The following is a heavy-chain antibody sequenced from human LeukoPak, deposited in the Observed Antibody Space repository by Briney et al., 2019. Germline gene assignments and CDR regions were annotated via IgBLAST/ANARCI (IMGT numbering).Heavy chain of an antibody. V-gene: IGHV3-23*01. CDR3: ARGKEYGGNGGYFDY. D-gene: IGHD4-23*01. J-gene: IGHJ4*02. CDR2: ISGSGGST. Sequence: QTGGSLRLSCAASGFTFSSYAMSWVRQAPGKGLEWVSAISGSGGSTYYADSVKGRFTISRDNSKNTLYLQMNSLRAEDTAVYYCARGKEYGGNGGYFDYWGQGTLVTVSS. CDR1: GFTFSSYA.